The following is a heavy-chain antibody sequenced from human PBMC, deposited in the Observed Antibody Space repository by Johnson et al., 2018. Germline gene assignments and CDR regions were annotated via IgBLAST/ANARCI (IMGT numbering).Heavy chain of an antibody. CDR1: GFTFSSYA. Sequence: VQLVESGGGLVQPGGSLRLSCAASGFTFSSYAMSWVRQAPGKGLEWVSAISGSGGSTYYADSVTGRFTISRDNSKNTQYLQMTSLRAEDTAVYYCAKGGDMVVVITIPLQGGMDVWGQGTTVTVSS. D-gene: IGHD3-22*01. V-gene: IGHV3-23*04. J-gene: IGHJ6*02. CDR3: AKGGDMVVVITIPLQGGMDV. CDR2: ISGSGGST.